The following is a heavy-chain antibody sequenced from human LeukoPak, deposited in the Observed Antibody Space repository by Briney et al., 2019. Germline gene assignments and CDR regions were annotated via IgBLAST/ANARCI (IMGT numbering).Heavy chain of an antibody. CDR2: INPNSGGT. Sequence: ASVKVSCKASGYTFTGYYMHWVRQAPGRGLEWMGWINPNSGGTDYAQKFQGRVTMTRDRSISTASMELSRLRSDATAVYYCAPCLEPHDAFDIWGQGTMVTVSS. CDR3: APCLEPHDAFDI. D-gene: IGHD1-1*01. V-gene: IGHV1-2*02. CDR1: GYTFTGYY. J-gene: IGHJ3*02.